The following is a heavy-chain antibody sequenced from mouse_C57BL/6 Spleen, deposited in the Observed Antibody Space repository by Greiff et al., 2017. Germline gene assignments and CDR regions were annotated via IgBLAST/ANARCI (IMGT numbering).Heavy chain of an antibody. CDR1: GYAFSSSW. J-gene: IGHJ4*01. D-gene: IGHD4-1*01. V-gene: IGHV1-82*01. CDR3: ARSLSGTGYAMDY. CDR2: IYPGDGDT. Sequence: QVQLQQSGPELVKPGASVKISCKASGYAFSSSWMNWVKQRPGKGLEWIGRIYPGDGDTNYNGKFKGKATLTADKSSSTAYMQLSSLTSEDSAVYFCARSLSGTGYAMDYWGQGTSVTVSS.